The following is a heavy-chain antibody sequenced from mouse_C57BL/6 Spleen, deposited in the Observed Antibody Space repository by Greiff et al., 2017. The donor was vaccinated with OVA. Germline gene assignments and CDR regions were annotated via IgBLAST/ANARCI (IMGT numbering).Heavy chain of an antibody. V-gene: IGHV14-2*01. D-gene: IGHD2-2*01. CDR1: GFNIKDYY. CDR3: ARNYGSRYWYFDV. CDR2: IDPEDGET. Sequence: EVQLQQSGAELVKPGASVKLSCTASGFNIKDYYMHWVKQRTEQGLEWIGRIDPEDGETKYAPKFPGKATITADTSSNTAYLQLSSLTSEDTAVYYCARNYGSRYWYFDVWGTGTTVTVSS. J-gene: IGHJ1*03.